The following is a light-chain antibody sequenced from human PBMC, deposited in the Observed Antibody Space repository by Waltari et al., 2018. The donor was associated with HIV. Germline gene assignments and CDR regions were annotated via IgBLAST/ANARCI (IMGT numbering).Light chain of an antibody. CDR2: YDD. CDR1: SSNIGKNA. Sequence: QSVLTQPPSVSAAPRQRGSISCSGSSSNIGKNAVNWYQQIPGTAPRLLIYYDDLVPSGVSDRFSGSKSGTSASLAISGLQSEDEADYYCAAWDDTLNGWVFGGGTKLTVL. V-gene: IGLV1-36*01. J-gene: IGLJ3*02. CDR3: AAWDDTLNGWV.